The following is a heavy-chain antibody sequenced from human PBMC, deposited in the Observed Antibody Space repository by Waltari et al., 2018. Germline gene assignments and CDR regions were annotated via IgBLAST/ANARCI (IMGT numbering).Heavy chain of an antibody. V-gene: IGHV3-74*01. CDR3: GRGYNDRGLDY. Sequence: EVQLVESGGGLIQPGGSLRLSCEVSGLTFSNYWMHWVRQVPGRGRVWVSRIKHDGTGTIYSDSVQGRFTISSDNAENTLYLQMNSLRGEDTAIYYCGRGYNDRGLDYWGQGTLVTVSS. J-gene: IGHJ4*02. CDR2: IKHDGTGT. D-gene: IGHD3-22*01. CDR1: GLTFSNYW.